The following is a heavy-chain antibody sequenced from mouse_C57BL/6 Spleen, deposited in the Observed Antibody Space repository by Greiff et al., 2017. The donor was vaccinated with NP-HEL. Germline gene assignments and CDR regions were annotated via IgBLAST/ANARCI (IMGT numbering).Heavy chain of an antibody. CDR2: IDPSDSYT. V-gene: IGHV1-69*01. CDR1: GYTFTSYW. CDR3: ARGDDDYAMDY. J-gene: IGHJ4*01. Sequence: QVQLQQPGAELVMPGASVKLSCKASGYTFTSYWMHWVKQRPGQGLEWIGEIDPSDSYTNYNQKFKGKSTLTVDKSSSTAYMQLSSLTSEDSAVYYCARGDDDYAMDYWGQGTSVTVSS. D-gene: IGHD2-12*01.